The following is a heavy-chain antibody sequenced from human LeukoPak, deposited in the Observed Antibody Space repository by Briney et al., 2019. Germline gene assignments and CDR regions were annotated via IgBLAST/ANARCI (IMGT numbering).Heavy chain of an antibody. CDR3: ARQTASTTMVAGFLPPFDY. CDR2: IYYSGRT. J-gene: IGHJ4*02. Sequence: PPETLSLTCTVSGGSISSSSYYWGWIRQPPGKGLEWIGTIYYSGRTYYNPSLKSRVTLSVDTSKNQFSLKLSSVTAADTAVCYCARQTASTTMVAGFLPPFDYWGQGTLVTVSS. V-gene: IGHV4-39*01. D-gene: IGHD5-18*01. CDR1: GGSISSSSYY.